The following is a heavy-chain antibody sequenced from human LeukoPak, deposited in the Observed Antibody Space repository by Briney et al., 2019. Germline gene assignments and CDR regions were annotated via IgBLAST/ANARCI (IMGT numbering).Heavy chain of an antibody. D-gene: IGHD2-21*01. V-gene: IGHV3-23*01. J-gene: IGHJ4*02. CDR1: GFTFSTYT. CDR2: ISDNGGRT. Sequence: GGSLRLSCAASGFTFSTYTMAWVRQAPGGGLEWVSGISDNGGRTYYADSVKGRFAISRDNSKNTLYLQMNSLRAEDTAVYYCAREQWGGGEGYWGQGTLVTVSS. CDR3: AREQWGGGEGY.